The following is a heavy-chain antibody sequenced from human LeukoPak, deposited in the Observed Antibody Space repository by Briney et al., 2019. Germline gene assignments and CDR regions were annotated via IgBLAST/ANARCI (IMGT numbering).Heavy chain of an antibody. V-gene: IGHV4-59*12. Sequence: SETLSLTCTVSGGSISNYYWSWIRQPPGKGLEWIGYIYYSGSTNYNPSLRSRVTISVDTSKNQFSLKLSSVTAADTAVYYCARAPSRLRFLEWLFDYWGQGTLVTVSS. D-gene: IGHD3-3*01. CDR1: GGSISNYY. J-gene: IGHJ4*02. CDR2: IYYSGST. CDR3: ARAPSRLRFLEWLFDY.